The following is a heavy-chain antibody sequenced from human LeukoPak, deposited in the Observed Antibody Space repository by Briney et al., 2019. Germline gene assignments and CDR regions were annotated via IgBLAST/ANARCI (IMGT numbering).Heavy chain of an antibody. D-gene: IGHD3-10*01. V-gene: IGHV5-51*01. CDR1: EDTLSSHW. CDR2: IYPGDSDT. CDR3: ARYGRSGTYSHGFDM. Sequence: GEPLKISCQGSEDTLSSHWIGWVRQMPGKGLEWMGIIYPGDSDTRYSPSFEGRATISVDRSINTAYLQWSSLKASDTAMYYCARYGRSGTYSHGFDMWGQGTMVTVSS. J-gene: IGHJ3*02.